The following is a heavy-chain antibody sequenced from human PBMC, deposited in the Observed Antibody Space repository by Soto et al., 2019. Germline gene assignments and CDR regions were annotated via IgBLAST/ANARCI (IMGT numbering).Heavy chain of an antibody. CDR1: GGTFSSYA. CDR2: IIPIFGTA. D-gene: IGHD2-15*01. V-gene: IGHV1-69*13. CDR3: ARTSMVVAATLNYNWFDP. Sequence: ASVKVSCKASGGTFSSYAISWVRQAPGQGLEWMGGIIPIFGTANYAQKFQGRVTITADESTSTAYMELSSLRSEDTAVYYCARTSMVVAATLNYNWFDPWGQGTLVTVSS. J-gene: IGHJ5*02.